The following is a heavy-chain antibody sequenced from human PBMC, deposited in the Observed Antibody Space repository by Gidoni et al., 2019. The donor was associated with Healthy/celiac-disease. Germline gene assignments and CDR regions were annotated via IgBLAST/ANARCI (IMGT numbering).Heavy chain of an antibody. V-gene: IGHV4-39*01. D-gene: IGHD3-10*01. CDR3: ARWGVRSGYFDY. CDR2: IYYSGST. J-gene: IGHJ4*02. Sequence: QLQLQESGPGLVKPSETLSLTCTVSGGSISSSSYYWGWIRQPPGKGLEWIGSIYYSGSTYYNPSLKSRVTISVDTSKNQFSLKLSSVTAADTAVYYCARWGVRSGYFDYWGQGTLVTVSS. CDR1: GGSISSSSYY.